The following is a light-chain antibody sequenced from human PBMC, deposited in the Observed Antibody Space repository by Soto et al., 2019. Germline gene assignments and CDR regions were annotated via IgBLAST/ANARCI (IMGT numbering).Light chain of an antibody. Sequence: DIVMTQSPDSLAVSLGERATINCKSSQSVLYSSNNKNYLAWYQQKPGQPPKLLIYWASTRESGVPDRFSGSGSGTDFTLTTSSLQAEDVAVYYCQQYYSTPPYTFGQGTKVDIK. J-gene: IGKJ2*01. CDR2: WAS. V-gene: IGKV4-1*01. CDR1: QSVLYSSNNKNY. CDR3: QQYYSTPPYT.